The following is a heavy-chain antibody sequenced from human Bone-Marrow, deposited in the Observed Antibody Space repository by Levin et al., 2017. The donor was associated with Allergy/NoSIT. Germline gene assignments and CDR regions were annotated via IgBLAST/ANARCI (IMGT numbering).Heavy chain of an antibody. D-gene: IGHD4-23*01. V-gene: IGHV4-39*01. CDR2: IYYNGGV. CDR1: GDSITTRSYY. CDR3: ARVDGNVFDY. J-gene: IGHJ4*02. Sequence: SETLSLTCTVSGDSITTRSYYWGWIRQSPGKALEWIGNIYYNGGVYYNPSLKSRLIISVDTSTHQFSLRLRSVTAADTAVYFCARVDGNVFDYWGQGALVTVSS.